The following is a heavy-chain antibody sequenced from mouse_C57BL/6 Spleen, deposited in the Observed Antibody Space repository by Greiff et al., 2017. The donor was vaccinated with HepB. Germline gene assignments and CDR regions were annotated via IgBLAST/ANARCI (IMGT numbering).Heavy chain of an antibody. CDR2: IYPGDGDT. D-gene: IGHD4-1*01. Sequence: QVQLQQSGPELVKPGASVKISCKASGYAFSSSWMNWVKQRPGKGLEWIGRIYPGDGDTNYNGKFKGKATLTADKSSSTAYMQLSSLTSEDSAVYVCAREGTNYYFDYWGQGTTLTVSS. CDR3: AREGTNYYFDY. V-gene: IGHV1-82*01. J-gene: IGHJ2*01. CDR1: GYAFSSSW.